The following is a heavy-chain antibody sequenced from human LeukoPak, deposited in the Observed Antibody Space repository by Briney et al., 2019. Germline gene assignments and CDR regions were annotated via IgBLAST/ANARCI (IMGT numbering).Heavy chain of an antibody. CDR3: ARRDSYHDAFDI. J-gene: IGHJ3*02. Sequence: GGSLRLSCAASGFTVSSNYMSWVRQAPGKGLEWVSVIYSGGSTYYADSVKGRFTISRDNSKNTLYLQMNSLRAEDTAVYYCARRDSYHDAFDIWGQGTMVTVSS. CDR2: IYSGGST. D-gene: IGHD5-18*01. V-gene: IGHV3-66*01. CDR1: GFTVSSNY.